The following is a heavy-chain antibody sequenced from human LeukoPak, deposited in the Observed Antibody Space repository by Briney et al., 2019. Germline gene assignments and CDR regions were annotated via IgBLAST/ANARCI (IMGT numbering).Heavy chain of an antibody. J-gene: IGHJ6*03. D-gene: IGHD6-13*01. CDR3: AKHKGAGSRYSYSMDV. CDR1: GFTFVTFA. Sequence: GGSLRLSCAASGFTFVTFAMGWVRQAPGKGREWVSTISGSGGGTYYADSVKGRFTISRDNSKNTLYLQMNSLRAEDTAVYYCAKHKGAGSRYSYSMDVWGKGATVTVSS. CDR2: ISGSGGGT. V-gene: IGHV3-23*01.